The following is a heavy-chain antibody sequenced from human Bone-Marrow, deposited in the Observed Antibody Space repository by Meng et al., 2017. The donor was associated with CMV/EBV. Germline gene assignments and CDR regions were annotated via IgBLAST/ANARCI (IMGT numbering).Heavy chain of an antibody. CDR1: GYTFTSYY. Sequence: ASVKVSCKASGYTFTSYYMHWVRQAPGQGLEWMGIINPSGGSTSYAQKFQGRVTMTRDTSTSTVYMELSSLRSEDTAVYYCARGTNVDTVEGGYYYYYGMDVWGQGTTVTVSS. J-gene: IGHJ6*02. D-gene: IGHD5-18*01. CDR2: INPSGGST. CDR3: ARGTNVDTVEGGYYYYYGMDV. V-gene: IGHV1-46*01.